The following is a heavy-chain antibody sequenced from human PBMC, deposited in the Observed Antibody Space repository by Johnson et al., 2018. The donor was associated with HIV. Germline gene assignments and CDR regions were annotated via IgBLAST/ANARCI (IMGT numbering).Heavy chain of an antibody. CDR1: GFTFSSYA. J-gene: IGHJ3*01. CDR2: ISHDGSNK. V-gene: IGHV3-30*04. CDR3: ASNEGAYGSGINTAFDV. D-gene: IGHD3-10*01. Sequence: VQLVESGGGVVQPGRSLRLSCAASGFTFSSYAMHWVRQAPGKGLEWVAVISHDGSNKDYADSVKGRFTISRHNAKNSLYLQRNSLRAEDTALYYCASNEGAYGSGINTAFDVWGQGTMVTVSS.